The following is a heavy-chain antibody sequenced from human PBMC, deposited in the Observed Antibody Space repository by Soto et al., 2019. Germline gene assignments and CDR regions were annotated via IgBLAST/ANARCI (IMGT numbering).Heavy chain of an antibody. CDR2: MNPNSGNT. CDR1: GYAFTSSD. V-gene: IGHV1-8*01. CDR3: ARVSLAVRGLELDY. J-gene: IGHJ4*02. Sequence: QVQLVQSGAEVKKPGASVKVSCKTSGYAFTSSDIHWVRQASGQGLEWMGWMNPNSGNTGYARQFHGRGSMTRTTSISTAYMDLRRLTSDDTAIYYCARVSLAVRGLELDYWGQGTLVTVSS. D-gene: IGHD3-10*02.